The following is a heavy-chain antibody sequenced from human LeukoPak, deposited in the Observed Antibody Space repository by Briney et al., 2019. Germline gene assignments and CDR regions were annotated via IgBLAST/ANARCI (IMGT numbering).Heavy chain of an antibody. Sequence: SETLSLTCAVYGGSFSGYYWSWIRQPPGKGLEWIGEINHSGSTNYNPSLKSRVTISVDTSKNQFSLKLSSVTAADTAVYYCARLASRFSGQWVGRSAFDILGQGTMVTGSS. CDR2: INHSGST. V-gene: IGHV4-34*01. CDR1: GGSFSGYY. J-gene: IGHJ3*02. D-gene: IGHD6-19*01. CDR3: ARLASRFSGQWVGRSAFDI.